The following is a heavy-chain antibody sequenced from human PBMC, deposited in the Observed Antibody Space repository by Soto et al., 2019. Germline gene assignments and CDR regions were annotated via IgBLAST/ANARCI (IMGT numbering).Heavy chain of an antibody. CDR1: GFTFGDYA. J-gene: IGHJ6*02. CDR2: IRSKAYGGTP. V-gene: IGHV3-49*04. CDR3: ARSLLNGMDV. Sequence: HPGGSLRLSCTASGFTFGDYAVNWVRQAPGKGLEWVGFIRSKAYGGTPEYAASVKGRFTISRDDSKSIAYLQMNSLKTEDTAVFYCARSLLNGMDVWGQGTTVTVS. D-gene: IGHD2-15*01.